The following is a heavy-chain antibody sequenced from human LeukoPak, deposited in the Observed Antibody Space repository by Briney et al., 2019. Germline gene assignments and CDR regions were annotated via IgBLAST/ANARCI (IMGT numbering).Heavy chain of an antibody. D-gene: IGHD2-15*01. CDR1: GYTFTVYY. V-gene: IGHV1-2*02. CDR2: INPNNGGT. Sequence: GASVKVSCKASGYTFTVYYMHWVRQAPGQGPEWMGWINPNNGGTKYAQKFEDRVTMTTDTSISTAYLDLSRLRSDDTAMYYCATRSSTDSFDIWGQGTMVTVSS. CDR3: ATRSSTDSFDI. J-gene: IGHJ3*02.